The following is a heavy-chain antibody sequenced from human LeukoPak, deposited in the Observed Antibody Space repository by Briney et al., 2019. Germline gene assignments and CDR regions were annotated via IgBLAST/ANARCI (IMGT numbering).Heavy chain of an antibody. J-gene: IGHJ4*02. CDR3: ARGDDSGYYDYFDY. Sequence: GGSLRLSCAASGFTFSSSWMHWVRQAPEKGLVWVSRINSDGSSTSYAASVKGRFTISRDFSKNTVFLHMNSLRAEDTAMYYCARGDDSGYYDYFDYWGQGALVTVSS. CDR2: INSDGSST. D-gene: IGHD3-22*01. CDR1: GFTFSSSW. V-gene: IGHV3-74*01.